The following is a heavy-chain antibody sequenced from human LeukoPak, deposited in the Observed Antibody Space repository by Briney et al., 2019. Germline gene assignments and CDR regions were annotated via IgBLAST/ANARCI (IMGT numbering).Heavy chain of an antibody. D-gene: IGHD6-13*01. CDR2: IYYSGST. J-gene: IGHJ4*02. CDR1: GGSISSYY. CDR3: ARRAYSSSWCFDY. V-gene: IGHV4-59*12. Sequence: PSETLSLTCTVSGGSISSYYWSWIRQPPGKGLEWIGSIYYSGSTYYNPSLKSRVTISVDTSKNQFSLKLSSVTAADTAVYYCARRAYSSSWCFDYWGQGTLVTVSS.